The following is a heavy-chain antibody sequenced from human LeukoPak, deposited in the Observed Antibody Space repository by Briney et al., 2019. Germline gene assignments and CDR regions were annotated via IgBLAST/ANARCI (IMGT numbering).Heavy chain of an antibody. J-gene: IGHJ4*02. CDR3: ATSDSGYYPLLDY. CDR2: FDPEDGET. V-gene: IGHV1-24*01. Sequence: ASVKVSCKVSGYTLTELSMHWVRQAPGKGHEWMGGFDPEDGETIYAQKFQGRVTMTEDTSTDTAYMELSSLRSEDTAVYYCATSDSGYYPLLDYWGQGTLVTVSS. CDR1: GYTLTELS. D-gene: IGHD3-22*01.